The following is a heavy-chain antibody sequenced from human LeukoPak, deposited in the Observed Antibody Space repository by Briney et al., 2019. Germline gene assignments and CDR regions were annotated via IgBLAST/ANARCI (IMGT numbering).Heavy chain of an antibody. CDR1: GGSISSYY. V-gene: IGHV4-34*01. D-gene: IGHD3-22*01. Sequence: SETLSLTCTVSGGSISSYYWSWIRQPPGKGLEWIGEINHSGSTNYNPSLKSRVTISVDTSKNQFSLKLSSVTAADTAVYYCARRGGVVVITFDYWGQGTLVTVSS. J-gene: IGHJ4*02. CDR2: INHSGST. CDR3: ARRGGVVVITFDY.